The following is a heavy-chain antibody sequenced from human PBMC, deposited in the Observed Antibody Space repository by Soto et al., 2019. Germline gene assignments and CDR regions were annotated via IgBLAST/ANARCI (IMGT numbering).Heavy chain of an antibody. J-gene: IGHJ4*02. D-gene: IGHD4-17*01. V-gene: IGHV1-69*13. Sequence: VASVKVSCKASGGTFSTFGISWVRQAPGQGLEWMGGIIPFFGTARYSQKFEDRITITADESTNTVYMDLRSLTSEDTAIYYCAQSAPMDAGDKYYYDFWGQGALVTVSS. CDR3: AQSAPMDAGDKYYYDF. CDR1: GGTFSTFG. CDR2: IIPFFGTA.